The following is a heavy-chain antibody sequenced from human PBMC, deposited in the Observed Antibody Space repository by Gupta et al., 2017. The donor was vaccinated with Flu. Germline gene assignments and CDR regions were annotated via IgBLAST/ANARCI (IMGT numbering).Heavy chain of an antibody. CDR3: ARLRVGGTGFIDH. CDR2: VNINSKYI. V-gene: IGHV3-21*06. Sequence: SGFTFSDYSMNWVRQAPGKGLEWVSSVNINSKYIFYADSVRGRFTISRDNVKNVLYLQMNSLRAEDTAVYYCARLRVGGTGFIDHWGQGALVTVSS. D-gene: IGHD6-19*01. CDR1: GFTFSDYS. J-gene: IGHJ4*02.